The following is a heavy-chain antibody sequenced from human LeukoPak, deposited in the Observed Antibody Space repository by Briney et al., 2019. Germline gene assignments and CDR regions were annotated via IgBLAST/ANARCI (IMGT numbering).Heavy chain of an antibody. Sequence: GGSLRLSCAASGFTFSSYAMSWVRQAPGKGLEWVSAISGSGGSTYYADSVKGRFTISRDNSKNTLYLQMNSLRAEDTAVYYCAKGPGRYCSSTSCYMGNGMDVWGQGTTVTVSS. J-gene: IGHJ6*02. CDR3: AKGPGRYCSSTSCYMGNGMDV. CDR1: GFTFSSYA. V-gene: IGHV3-23*01. D-gene: IGHD2-2*02. CDR2: ISGSGGST.